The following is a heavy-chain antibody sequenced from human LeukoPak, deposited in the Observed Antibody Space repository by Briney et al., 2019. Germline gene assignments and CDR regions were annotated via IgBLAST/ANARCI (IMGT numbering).Heavy chain of an antibody. V-gene: IGHV4-59*01. CDR1: GGSISSFY. CDR2: IYYSGST. D-gene: IGHD6-13*01. J-gene: IGHJ3*02. Sequence: SETLSLTCTVSGGSISSFYWSWIRQPPGKGLECIGYIYYSGSTNYNPSLKSRVTISVVTSKNQFSLKLTSVTAADTAVYYCARASTAAEYLDAFAIWGQGTMVTVSS. CDR3: ARASTAAEYLDAFAI.